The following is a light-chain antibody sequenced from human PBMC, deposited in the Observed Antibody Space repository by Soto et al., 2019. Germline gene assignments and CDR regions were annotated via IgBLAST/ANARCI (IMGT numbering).Light chain of an antibody. CDR1: SYNIGSNT. J-gene: IGLJ1*01. Sequence: QSVLTQPPSASGTPGQRVTISCSGSSYNIGSNTVNWYQQLPGTAPKLLIYSNTQRPSGVPDRFSGSKSGTSASLAISGLQSEDEADYYCAAWDDSLNGHYVFGTGTKLTVL. CDR2: SNT. V-gene: IGLV1-44*01. CDR3: AAWDDSLNGHYV.